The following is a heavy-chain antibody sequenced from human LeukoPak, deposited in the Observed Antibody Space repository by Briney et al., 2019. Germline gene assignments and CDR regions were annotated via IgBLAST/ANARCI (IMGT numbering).Heavy chain of an antibody. CDR2: MNPNSGNT. D-gene: IGHD3-3*01. V-gene: IGHV1-8*01. CDR3: ARGLGTGYDFWSGYYTGEHYYNYMDV. Sequence: ASVKVSCKASGYTFTSYDINWVRQATGQGLEWMGWMNPNSGNTGYAQRFQGRVTMTRNTSISTAYMELSSLRSEDTAVYYCARGLGTGYDFWSGYYTGEHYYNYMDVWGKGTTVTVSS. CDR1: GYTFTSYD. J-gene: IGHJ6*03.